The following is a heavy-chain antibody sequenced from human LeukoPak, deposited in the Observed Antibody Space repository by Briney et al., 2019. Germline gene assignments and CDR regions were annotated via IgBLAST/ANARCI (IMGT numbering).Heavy chain of an antibody. Sequence: PGGSLRLSCAASGFTFSSYAMSWVRQAPGKGLEWVSAISGSGGSTYYADSVKGRFTVSRDNSKNTLYLQMNSLRAEDTAVYYCAKGGYSYGPMYYFDYWGQGTLVTVSS. CDR3: AKGGYSYGPMYYFDY. J-gene: IGHJ4*02. D-gene: IGHD5-18*01. V-gene: IGHV3-23*01. CDR1: GFTFSSYA. CDR2: ISGSGGST.